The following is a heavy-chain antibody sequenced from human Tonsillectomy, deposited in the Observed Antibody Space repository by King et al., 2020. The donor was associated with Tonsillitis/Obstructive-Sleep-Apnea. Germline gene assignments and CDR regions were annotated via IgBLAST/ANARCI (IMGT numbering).Heavy chain of an antibody. J-gene: IGHJ2*01. Sequence: VQLQQWGAGLLKPSETLSLTCAVYGGSFSGYYWSGIRQPPGKGLEWIGEINHSGSTNYNPSLKSRVTISVDTSKNQFSLKLSSVTAADTAVYYCASGGVVVPAAAWWYFDLWGRGTLVTVSS. CDR3: ASGGVVVPAAAWWYFDL. D-gene: IGHD2-2*01. V-gene: IGHV4-34*01. CDR2: INHSGST. CDR1: GGSFSGYY.